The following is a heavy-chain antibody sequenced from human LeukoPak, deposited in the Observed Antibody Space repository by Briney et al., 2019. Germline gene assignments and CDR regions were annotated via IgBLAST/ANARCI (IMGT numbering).Heavy chain of an antibody. CDR3: AREAIAAAGTEHFDY. CDR2: IYTSGST. V-gene: IGHV4-4*07. CDR1: GASITSYY. Sequence: PSETLSLTCTVSGASITSYYWSWIRQPAGKGLEWIGRIYTSGSTNYNPSLKSRVTMSVDTSKNQFSLKLSSVTAADTAVYYCAREAIAAAGTEHFDYWGQGTLVTVSS. J-gene: IGHJ4*02. D-gene: IGHD6-13*01.